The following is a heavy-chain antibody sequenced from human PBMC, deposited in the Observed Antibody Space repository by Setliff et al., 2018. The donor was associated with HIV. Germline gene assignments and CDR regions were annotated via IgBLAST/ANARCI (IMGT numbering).Heavy chain of an antibody. J-gene: IGHJ1*01. Sequence: GASVMVSCKASGYTFTTYYIHWVRQAPGQGLEWMGIINPSSTSTNYAQRFQGRVTMTRDTSTSTVYMELSSLRSEDTAVYYCARDHMSVGAWVGATSRGLFQHWGQGTLVTVSS. CDR3: ARDHMSVGAWVGATSRGLFQH. CDR2: INPSSTST. V-gene: IGHV1-46*01. D-gene: IGHD1-26*01. CDR1: GYTFTTYY.